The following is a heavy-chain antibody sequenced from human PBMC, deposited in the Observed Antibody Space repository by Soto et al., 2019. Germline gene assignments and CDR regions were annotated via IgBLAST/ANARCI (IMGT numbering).Heavy chain of an antibody. CDR2: ISAYNGNT. D-gene: IGHD5-18*01. CDR3: ARDRPPHSYGYSYYYYYGMDV. J-gene: IGHJ6*02. CDR1: GYTFTSYG. V-gene: IGHV1-18*01. Sequence: ASVKVSCKASGYTFTSYGISWVRQAPGQGLEWMGWISAYNGNTNYAQKLQGRVTMTTDTSTSTAYMELRSLRSDDTAVYYCARDRPPHSYGYSYYYYYGMDVWGQGTTVTVSS.